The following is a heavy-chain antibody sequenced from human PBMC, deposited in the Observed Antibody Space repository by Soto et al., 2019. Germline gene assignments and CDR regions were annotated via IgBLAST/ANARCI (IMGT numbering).Heavy chain of an antibody. CDR3: ARNQAVYFSGIDY. Sequence: QVQLQESGPGLVKPSQTLSLTCTVTGDSITSGGYYCSWIRQHPGKGREWLGYIYGSGGSGRTLYNPSLESRISRSVDTSKAHFSLNLISVTVADAAVYFFARNQAVYFSGIDYWGQGTLLSVSS. D-gene: IGHD1-20*01. V-gene: IGHV4-31*03. CDR2: IYGSGGSGRT. CDR1: GDSITSGGYY. J-gene: IGHJ4*02.